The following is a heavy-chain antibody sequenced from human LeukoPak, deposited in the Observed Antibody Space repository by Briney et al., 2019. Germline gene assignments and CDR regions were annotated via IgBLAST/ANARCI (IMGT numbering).Heavy chain of an antibody. CDR2: INPSGGSK. CDR1: GYTFTNYH. CDR3: ATRGNLPPFDF. V-gene: IGHV1-46*01. D-gene: IGHD3-16*01. J-gene: IGHJ4*02. Sequence: ASVKLSCKASGYTFTNYHIQWVRQAPGQGLEWMGIINPSGGSKSFAQKFQGRVSMTRDTSTSTVYMELSSLTFEDTAVYYCATRGNLPPFDFWGQGTLVTVSS.